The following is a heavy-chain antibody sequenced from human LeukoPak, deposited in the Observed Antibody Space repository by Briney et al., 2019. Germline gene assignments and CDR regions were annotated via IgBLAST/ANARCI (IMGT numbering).Heavy chain of an antibody. V-gene: IGHV3-30*02. Sequence: GGSLRLSSAASGFTFSSYGMHWVRQAPGKGLEWVAFIRYDGSNKYYADSVKGRFTISRDNSKNTLYLQMSSLRAEDTAVYYCARFPDSYGDYWGQGTLVTVSS. D-gene: IGHD5-18*01. CDR1: GFTFSSYG. CDR2: IRYDGSNK. J-gene: IGHJ4*02. CDR3: ARFPDSYGDY.